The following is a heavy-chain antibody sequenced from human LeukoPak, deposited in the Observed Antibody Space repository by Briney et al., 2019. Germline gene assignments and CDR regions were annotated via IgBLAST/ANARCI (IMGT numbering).Heavy chain of an antibody. Sequence: GASVKVSCKTSGYAFTNYDINWVRQAPGQGLEWMGWMHPDNGNTGYAQKLQGRVTMTTDTSTSTAYMELRSLRSDDTAVYYCASLGSSWYNFDYWGQGTLVTVSS. CDR3: ASLGSSWYNFDY. V-gene: IGHV1-18*01. J-gene: IGHJ4*02. D-gene: IGHD6-13*01. CDR2: MHPDNGNT. CDR1: GYAFTNYD.